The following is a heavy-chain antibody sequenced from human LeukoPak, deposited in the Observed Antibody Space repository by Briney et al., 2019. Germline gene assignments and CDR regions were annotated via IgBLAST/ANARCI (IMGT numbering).Heavy chain of an antibody. D-gene: IGHD2-21*02. CDR2: INHSGST. J-gene: IGHJ4*02. V-gene: IGHV4-34*01. CDR1: GGSFSGYY. CDR3: ARGTYCGGDCYYLLDY. Sequence: SETLSLTCAVYGGSFSGYYWSWIRQPPGKGLEWIGEINHSGSTNYNPSLKSRVTISVDTSKNQFSLKLSSVTAADTAVYYCARGTYCGGDCYYLLDYWGQGTLVTASS.